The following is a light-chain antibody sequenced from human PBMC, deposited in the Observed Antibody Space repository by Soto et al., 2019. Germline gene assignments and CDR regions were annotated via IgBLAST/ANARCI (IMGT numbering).Light chain of an antibody. J-gene: IGKJ2*01. Sequence: DIQLTQSPSFLSASVGDRVTITCRASQGISHFLAWYQQKPGKAPKTLIYAASTLLSGVPSRFSGSGSGTEFTLTISSLQPEDFATYYCQQLNGYPMYTFVQGTKLAIK. CDR2: AAS. CDR3: QQLNGYPMYT. CDR1: QGISHF. V-gene: IGKV1-9*01.